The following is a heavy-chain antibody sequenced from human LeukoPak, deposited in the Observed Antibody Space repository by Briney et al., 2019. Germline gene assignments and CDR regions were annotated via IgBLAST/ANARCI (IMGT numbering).Heavy chain of an antibody. CDR2: IYHSGST. CDR3: ARRVSHDAFDI. Sequence: PSETLSLTCTVSGGSISSSSYYWGWIRQPPGKGLEWIGSIYHSGSTYYNPSLKSRVTISVDTSKNQFSLKLSSVTAADTAVYYCARRVSHDAFDIWGQGTMVTVSS. CDR1: GGSISSSSYY. J-gene: IGHJ3*02. V-gene: IGHV4-39*07.